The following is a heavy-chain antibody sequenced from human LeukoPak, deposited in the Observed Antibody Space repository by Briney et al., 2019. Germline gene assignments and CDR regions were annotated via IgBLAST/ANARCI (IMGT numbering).Heavy chain of an antibody. Sequence: PGGSLRLSCAASGVTFSIDWISCVRQAPGKGLWWVAATTSSDAGTYHADSVKGRLTISRDNSKNTLYLQMNNLRAEHTAVYYCARDHLVGAPIDYWGQGTLVTVSS. CDR1: GVTFSIDW. V-gene: IGHV3-23*01. J-gene: IGHJ4*02. D-gene: IGHD1-26*01. CDR3: ARDHLVGAPIDY. CDR2: TTSSDAGT.